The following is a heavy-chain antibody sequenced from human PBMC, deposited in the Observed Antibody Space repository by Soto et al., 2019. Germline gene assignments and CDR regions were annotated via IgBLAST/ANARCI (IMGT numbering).Heavy chain of an antibody. Sequence: QLLESGGGLAQPGESLTLSCAASGFMFSGYAMSWVRQAPGKGLEWVSAVSNSGTSTSYADSVKGRFTISRDNSKNTLHLEMSGLGGEDTALYYCVKDLAASGWFDPWGQGTLVIVSS. CDR2: VSNSGTST. CDR3: VKDLAASGWFDP. CDR1: GFMFSGYA. V-gene: IGHV3-23*01. J-gene: IGHJ5*02. D-gene: IGHD2-15*01.